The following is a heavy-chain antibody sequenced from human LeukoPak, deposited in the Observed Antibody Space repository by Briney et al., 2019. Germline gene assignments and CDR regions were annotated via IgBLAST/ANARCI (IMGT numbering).Heavy chain of an antibody. CDR3: ARDESIVGATDFDY. CDR2: IWYDESNK. V-gene: IGHV3-33*01. Sequence: GGSLRLSCAASGFTSSSYGMHWVRQAPGKGLEWVAVIWYDESNKYYADSVKGRFTISRDNSKNTLYLQMNSLRAEDTAVYYCARDESIVGATDFDYWGQGTLVTVSS. D-gene: IGHD1-26*01. CDR1: GFTSSSYG. J-gene: IGHJ4*02.